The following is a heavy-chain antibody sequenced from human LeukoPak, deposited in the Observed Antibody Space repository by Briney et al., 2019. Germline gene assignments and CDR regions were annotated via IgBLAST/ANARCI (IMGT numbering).Heavy chain of an antibody. V-gene: IGHV3-30-3*01. CDR2: ISYDGSNK. J-gene: IGHJ3*02. CDR3: ARDSGFLEWYDAFDI. CDR1: GFTFSSYW. D-gene: IGHD3-3*01. Sequence: PGGSLRLSCAASGFTFSSYWMSWVRQAPGKGLEWVAVISYDGSNKYYADSVKGRFTISRDNSKNTLYLQMNSLRAEDTAVYYCARDSGFLEWYDAFDIWGQGTMVTVSS.